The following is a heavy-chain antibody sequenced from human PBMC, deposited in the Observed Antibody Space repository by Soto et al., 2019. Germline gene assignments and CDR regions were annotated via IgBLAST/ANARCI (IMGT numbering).Heavy chain of an antibody. J-gene: IGHJ4*02. CDR2: ISDSGST. CDR3: AKDKGGRYCSRTSCLYTFDH. D-gene: IGHD2-2*01. V-gene: IGHV3-23*01. CDR1: GFTFSTYA. Sequence: GGSLRLSCTASGFTFSTYAMSWVRQAPGKGLEWVSTISDSGSTYYADSVKGRFTISRDNSKNTLYLEMNSLRAEDTAVYYCAKDKGGRYCSRTSCLYTFDHWGQGTLVTVSS.